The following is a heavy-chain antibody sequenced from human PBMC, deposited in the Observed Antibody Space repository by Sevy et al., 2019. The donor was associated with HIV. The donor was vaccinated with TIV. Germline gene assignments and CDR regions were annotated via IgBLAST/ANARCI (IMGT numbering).Heavy chain of an antibody. D-gene: IGHD4-17*01. CDR3: ATRPQYGDYVSAFDI. J-gene: IGHJ3*02. CDR1: GFTFSTYS. Sequence: GGSLRLSCAASGFTFSTYSMNWVRQAPGKGLEWVSSISSSYGYIYYADSVKGRFAISRDNAKKSLYLQMNSLRAEDTAVYYCATRPQYGDYVSAFDIWGQGTMVTVSS. CDR2: ISSSYGYI. V-gene: IGHV3-21*01.